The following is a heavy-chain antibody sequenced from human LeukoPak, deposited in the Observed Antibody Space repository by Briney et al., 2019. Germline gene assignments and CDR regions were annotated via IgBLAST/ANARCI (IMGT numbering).Heavy chain of an antibody. CDR3: ARDKYGQFDWLSRAYYYYGMDV. J-gene: IGHJ6*04. V-gene: IGHV3-33*01. CDR2: IWYDGSNK. CDR1: GFTFSSYG. Sequence: GRSLRLSCAASGFTFSSYGMHWVRQAPGKGLEWVAVIWYDGSNKYCADSVKGRFTISRDNSKNTLYLQMNSLRAEDTAVYYCARDKYGQFDWLSRAYYYYGMDVWGKGTTVTVSS. D-gene: IGHD3-9*01.